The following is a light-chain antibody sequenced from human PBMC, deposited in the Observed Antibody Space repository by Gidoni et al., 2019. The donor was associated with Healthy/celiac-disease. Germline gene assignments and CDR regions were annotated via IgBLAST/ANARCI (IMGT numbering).Light chain of an antibody. V-gene: IGKV1-13*02. CDR2: DAS. Sequence: AIQLTQSPSSLSASVGDRVTITCRASQGNSSALAWYQQKPGKAPKLLIYDASSLESGVPSRFSGSGSGTDFTLTISSLQPEDFATYYCQQFNSPYTFGQGTKLEIK. CDR3: QQFNSPYT. J-gene: IGKJ2*01. CDR1: QGNSSA.